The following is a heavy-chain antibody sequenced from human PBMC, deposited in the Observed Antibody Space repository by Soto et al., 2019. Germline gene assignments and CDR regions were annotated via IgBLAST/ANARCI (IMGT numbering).Heavy chain of an antibody. CDR1: GYTFTSYA. Sequence: QVQLLQSGAEVKKPGASVKVSCKASGYTFTSYAMHWVRQAPVQRLEWMGWINAGNGNTKYSQKFQGRVTITRDASAHSAYMELSILRSEDKAVYYYAIMEQQPRGWFDSLCLENLVTVSS. D-gene: IGHD1-1*01. V-gene: IGHV1-3*01. J-gene: IGHJ5*01. CDR3: AIMEQQPRGWFDS. CDR2: INAGNGNT.